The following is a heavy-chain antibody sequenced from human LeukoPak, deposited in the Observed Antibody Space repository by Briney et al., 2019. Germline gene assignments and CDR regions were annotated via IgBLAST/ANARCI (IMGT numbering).Heavy chain of an antibody. CDR1: GGSFSGYY. CDR2: INHSGST. Sequence: SETLSLTCAVYGGSFSGYYWSWIRQPPGKGLEWIGEINHSGSTNYNPSLKSRVTISVDTSKNQFSLKLSSVTAADTAVYYCASPGSGWYADVFDIWGQGTMVTVSS. J-gene: IGHJ3*02. D-gene: IGHD6-19*01. CDR3: ASPGSGWYADVFDI. V-gene: IGHV4-34*01.